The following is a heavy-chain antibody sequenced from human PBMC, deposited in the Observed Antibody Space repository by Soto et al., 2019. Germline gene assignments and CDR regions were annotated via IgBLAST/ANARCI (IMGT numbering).Heavy chain of an antibody. J-gene: IGHJ4*02. Sequence: ASVKVSFKASGFTFTSSAMQWVRQARGQRLEWIGWIVVGSGNTNYAQKFQERVTITRDMSTSTAYMELSSLRSEDTAVYCCAAVALPRAAAGTLSYFDYWGQGTLVTVSS. CDR2: IVVGSGNT. D-gene: IGHD6-13*01. CDR3: AAVALPRAAAGTLSYFDY. CDR1: GFTFTSSA. V-gene: IGHV1-58*02.